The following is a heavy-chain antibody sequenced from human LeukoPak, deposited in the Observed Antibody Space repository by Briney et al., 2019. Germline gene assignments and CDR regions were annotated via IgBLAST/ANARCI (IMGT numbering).Heavy chain of an antibody. CDR1: GYRFISNY. V-gene: IGHV1-2*02. CDR3: AREGSYCVGGDCYSFDF. Sequence: ASVKVSCKASGYRFISNYIQWVRQAPGLGPEWMGWMHPGNGNTRFAEKFQGRVTMTRDTSINTAYMDLSSLRSDDTAVYYCAREGSYCVGGDCYSFDFWGQGTLITVSS. CDR2: MHPGNGNT. D-gene: IGHD2-21*02. J-gene: IGHJ4*02.